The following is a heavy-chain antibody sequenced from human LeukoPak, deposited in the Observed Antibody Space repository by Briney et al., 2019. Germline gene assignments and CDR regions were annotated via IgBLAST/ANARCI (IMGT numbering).Heavy chain of an antibody. CDR1: GFTFSSYA. V-gene: IGHV3-30*04. J-gene: IGHJ4*02. CDR2: ISYDGSNK. CDR3: ARDVAYSAFDY. Sequence: GGSLRLSCAASGFTFSSYAMHWVRQAPGKGLEWVAVISYDGSNKYYADSVKGRFTISRDNSKNTLYLQMSSLRAEDTGVFYCARDVAYSAFDYWGQGTLVTVSS. D-gene: IGHD2-21*01.